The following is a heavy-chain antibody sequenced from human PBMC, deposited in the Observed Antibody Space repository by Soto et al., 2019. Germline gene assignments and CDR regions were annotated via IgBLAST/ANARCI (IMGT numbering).Heavy chain of an antibody. CDR3: AHSRCGGDCLQSYSSHYYYGMDV. Sequence: QITLKESGPSLVKPTQTLTLTCTFSGFSLSTGGVGVGWIRQPPGKALEWLALIYWDDDKRYSPSLRSRLTLTKDTSKSQVVLTMTNMDPVDTATYYCAHSRCGGDCLQSYSSHYYYGMDVWGQGTTVTVSS. J-gene: IGHJ6*02. CDR1: GFSLSTGGVG. V-gene: IGHV2-5*02. D-gene: IGHD2-21*02. CDR2: IYWDDDK.